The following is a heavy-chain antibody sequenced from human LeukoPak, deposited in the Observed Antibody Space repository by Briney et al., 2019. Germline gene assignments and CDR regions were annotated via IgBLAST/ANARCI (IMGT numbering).Heavy chain of an antibody. Sequence: PSETLSLTCTVSGGSITSPENYWGWVSQPPGKGLEWIGNIYYSGDTYYNSSLRSRVTLSVDTSQNHFSLRLSSMTATDTAVYYCASIFYYSVPFWGQGALVIVSS. V-gene: IGHV4-39*02. D-gene: IGHD3-10*02. CDR1: GGSITSPENY. J-gene: IGHJ4*02. CDR3: ASIFYYSVPF. CDR2: IYYSGDT.